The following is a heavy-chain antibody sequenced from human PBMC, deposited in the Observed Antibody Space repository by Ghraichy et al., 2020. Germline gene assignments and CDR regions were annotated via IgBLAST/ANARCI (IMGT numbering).Heavy chain of an antibody. CDR3: ARHYGDYVSYFDY. J-gene: IGHJ4*02. Sequence: SETLSLTCTVSGGSISSSSYYWGWIRQPPGKGLGWIGSIYYSGSTYYNPSLKSRVTISVDTSKNQFSLKLSSVTAADTAVYYCARHYGDYVSYFDYWGQGTLVTVSS. CDR2: IYYSGST. CDR1: GGSISSSSYY. D-gene: IGHD4-17*01. V-gene: IGHV4-39*01.